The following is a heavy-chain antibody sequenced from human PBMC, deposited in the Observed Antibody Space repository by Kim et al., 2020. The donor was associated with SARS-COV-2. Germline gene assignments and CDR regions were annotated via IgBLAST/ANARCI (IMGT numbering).Heavy chain of an antibody. D-gene: IGHD2-2*01. J-gene: IGHJ4*02. Sequence: SETLSLTCTVSGGSISSYYWSWIRQPPGKGLEWIGYIYYSGSTNYNPSLKSRVTISVDTSKNQFSLKLSSVTAADTAVYYCARARLFGSRGFFDYWGQGTLVTVSS. CDR3: ARARLFGSRGFFDY. CDR1: GGSISSYY. CDR2: IYYSGST. V-gene: IGHV4-59*01.